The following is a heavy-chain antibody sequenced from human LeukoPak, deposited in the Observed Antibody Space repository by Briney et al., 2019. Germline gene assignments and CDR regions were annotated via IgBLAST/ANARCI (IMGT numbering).Heavy chain of an antibody. CDR3: ARGWVPSDITMN. CDR1: GFTFSIYG. J-gene: IGHJ3*01. CDR2: IWEDGTNI. V-gene: IGHV3-33*01. Sequence: PGTSLRLSCAASGFTFSIYGMHRVRQAPGKGLEWVAVIWEDGTNIRYADSVKGRFTISRDNSKNTLYLQMNSLRAEDTAVYYCARGWVPSDITMNWGQGTMVTVSS. D-gene: IGHD3-22*01.